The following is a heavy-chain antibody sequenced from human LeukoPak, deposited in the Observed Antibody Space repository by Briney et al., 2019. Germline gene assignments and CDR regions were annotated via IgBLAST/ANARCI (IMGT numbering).Heavy chain of an antibody. CDR2: ISGSGGDT. V-gene: IGHV3-23*01. CDR3: AKDKRYFSGWDGFDY. CDR1: GFTFSNYA. Sequence: GGSLRLSCAASGFTFSNYAMSWVRQAPGKGLEWVSTISGSGGDTYYADSVKGRFTNSRDNSENTLYLQMISLRAEDTAVYYCAKDKRYFSGWDGFDYWGQGTLVTVSS. D-gene: IGHD6-19*01. J-gene: IGHJ4*02.